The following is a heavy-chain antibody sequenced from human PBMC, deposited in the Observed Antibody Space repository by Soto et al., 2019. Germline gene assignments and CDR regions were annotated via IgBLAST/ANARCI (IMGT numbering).Heavy chain of an antibody. CDR1: GYIFTDYY. CDR3: ATAPSIGGRLWYFDL. J-gene: IGHJ2*01. D-gene: IGHD6-6*01. V-gene: IGHV1-69-2*01. Sequence: ASVKVSCKVSGYIFTDYYVYWVQQAPGKGLEWMGFLDPEDGETMYAEKFQGRITITADTSTETAYMELSSLRSEDTAVYYCATAPSIGGRLWYFDLWGRGTLVTVSS. CDR2: LDPEDGET.